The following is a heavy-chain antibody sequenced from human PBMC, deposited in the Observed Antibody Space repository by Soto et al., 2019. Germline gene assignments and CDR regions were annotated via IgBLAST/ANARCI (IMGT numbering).Heavy chain of an antibody. V-gene: IGHV3-23*01. CDR1: GFTFSSYA. CDR3: ANYRARREYFDY. D-gene: IGHD1-1*01. CDR2: ISGSGGNT. J-gene: IGHJ4*02. Sequence: PGGSLRLSCAASGFTFSSYAMSWVRQAPGKGLEWVSAISGSGGNTYYADSVKGRFTISRDNSKNTLYLQMNSLRAEDTAVYYCANYRARREYFDYWGQGTLVTVSS.